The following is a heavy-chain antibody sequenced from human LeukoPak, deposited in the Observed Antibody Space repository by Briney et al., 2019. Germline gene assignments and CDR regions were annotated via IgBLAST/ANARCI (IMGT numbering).Heavy chain of an antibody. CDR2: ISGGGVTT. D-gene: IGHD3-16*01. CDR3: ARNQQLGGHSYYYYGMDV. V-gene: IGHV3-23*01. CDR1: GFTSIAYA. J-gene: IGHJ6*02. Sequence: GGSLRLSCVGSGFTSIAYALTWARQAPGKGLEWVSGISGGGVTTYYADSVKGRFTISRDDSKNTLYLQMNSLRADDTAIYYCARNQQLGGHSYYYYGMDVWGQGTTVTVSS.